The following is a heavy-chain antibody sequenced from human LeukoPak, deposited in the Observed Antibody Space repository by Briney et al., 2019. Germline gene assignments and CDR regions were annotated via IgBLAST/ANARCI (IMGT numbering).Heavy chain of an antibody. Sequence: NSSETLSLTCTVSGGSISSYYWSWIRQPPGKGLEWIGYIYSSGSTNYNPSLNSRVTMSVDTSKNQFSLKLSSVTAADTAVYYCARVKSWSGYNALDYWGQGTLVTVSS. V-gene: IGHV4-59*01. D-gene: IGHD3-3*01. CDR3: ARVKSWSGYNALDY. CDR1: GGSISSYY. J-gene: IGHJ4*02. CDR2: IYSSGST.